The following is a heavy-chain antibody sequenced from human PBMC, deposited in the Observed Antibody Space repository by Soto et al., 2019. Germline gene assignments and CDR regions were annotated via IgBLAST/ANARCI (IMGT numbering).Heavy chain of an antibody. Sequence: SETLSLTCTVSGGSTSSYYWSWIRQPPGKGLEWIGYIYYSESTNYNPSLKSRVTISVDTSKNQFSLKLSSVTAADTAVYYCARVPQPGIAAAGKSSWFDPWGQGTLVTVSS. J-gene: IGHJ5*02. CDR2: IYYSEST. CDR3: ARVPQPGIAAAGKSSWFDP. CDR1: GGSTSSYY. V-gene: IGHV4-59*01. D-gene: IGHD6-13*01.